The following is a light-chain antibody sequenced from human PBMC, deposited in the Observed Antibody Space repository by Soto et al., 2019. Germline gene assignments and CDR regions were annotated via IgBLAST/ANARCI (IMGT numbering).Light chain of an antibody. CDR2: GAS. Sequence: EIVMTQSPATLSVSPGERATLSCRASQSVSSNLAWYQQKPGQAPRLLIYGASTRATGIPARFSGSGSGTEFTLTISGLQSEDFALYYCQQNNNLPLTFGGGTKVEI. V-gene: IGKV3-15*01. CDR3: QQNNNLPLT. CDR1: QSVSSN. J-gene: IGKJ4*01.